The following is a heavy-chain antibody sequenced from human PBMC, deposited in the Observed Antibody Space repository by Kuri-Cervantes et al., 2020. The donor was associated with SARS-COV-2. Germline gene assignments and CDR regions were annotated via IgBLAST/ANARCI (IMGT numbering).Heavy chain of an antibody. CDR2: IWYDGSNK. V-gene: IGHV3-33*01. D-gene: IGHD2-2*01. J-gene: IGHJ4*02. Sequence: GESLKISCAASGFTFSSYGMHWVRQAPGKGLEWVAVIWYDGSNKYYADSVKGRFIISRDNSKNTLYLQMNSLRAEDTAVYYCARRMGCSSTSCSFFDYWGQGTLVTVSS. CDR1: GFTFSSYG. CDR3: ARRMGCSSTSCSFFDY.